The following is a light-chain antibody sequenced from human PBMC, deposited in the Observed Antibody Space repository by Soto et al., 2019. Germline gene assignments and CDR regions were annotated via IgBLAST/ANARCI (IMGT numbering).Light chain of an antibody. CDR1: SSNIGSNY. V-gene: IGLV1-47*01. Sequence: QSVLTQPPSAYGTPGQRVTISCSGSSSNIGSNYVYWYQQLPGTAPKLLIYRNNQRPSGVPDRFSGSKSGTSASLAISGLRSEDEADYYCAAWDDSLSGVVFGGGTKLTVL. CDR3: AAWDDSLSGVV. J-gene: IGLJ2*01. CDR2: RNN.